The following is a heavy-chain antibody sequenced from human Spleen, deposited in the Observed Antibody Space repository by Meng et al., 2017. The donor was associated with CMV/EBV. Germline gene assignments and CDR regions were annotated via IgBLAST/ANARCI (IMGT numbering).Heavy chain of an antibody. V-gene: IGHV4-34*01. CDR1: GGSFSGYY. J-gene: IGHJ4*02. CDR3: ARLSYSSQSGDY. D-gene: IGHD6-13*01. CDR2: INHSGST. Sequence: SQTLSLTCAVYGGSFSGYYWSWIRQPPGKGLEWIGEINHSGSTNYNPSLKSRVTISVDTSKNQFSLKLISVTAADTAVYYCARLSYSSQSGDYWGQGTLVTVSS.